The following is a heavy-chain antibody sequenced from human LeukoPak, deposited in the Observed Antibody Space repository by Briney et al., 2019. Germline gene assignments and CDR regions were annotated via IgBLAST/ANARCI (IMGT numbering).Heavy chain of an antibody. CDR2: INPNTGGT. CDR1: GYTFTGYY. J-gene: IGHJ5*02. V-gene: IGHV1-2*02. D-gene: IGHD4-17*01. CDR3: ARDDYGDPAWFDP. Sequence: GASVKVSCKASGYTFTGYYTHWVRQAPGQGLEWMGWINPNTGGTNYAQKFQGRVTMTRDTSISTAYMDLSRLRSDDTAVYYCARDDYGDPAWFDPWGQGTLVTVSS.